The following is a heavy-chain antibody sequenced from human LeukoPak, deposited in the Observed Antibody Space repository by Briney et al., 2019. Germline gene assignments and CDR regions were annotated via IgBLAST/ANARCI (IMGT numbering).Heavy chain of an antibody. D-gene: IGHD3-3*01. J-gene: IGHJ6*02. V-gene: IGHV3-23*01. Sequence: GGSLRLSCAASGYTFSNYAMNWVRQAPGKGLEWVSGISASGGHTFSADSVKGRFTISRDNFKNTLYLQMNSLRADDTALYYCAKRSNDFWSGYSAPPGYGMDVWGQGTTVTVSS. CDR2: ISASGGHT. CDR3: AKRSNDFWSGYSAPPGYGMDV. CDR1: GYTFSNYA.